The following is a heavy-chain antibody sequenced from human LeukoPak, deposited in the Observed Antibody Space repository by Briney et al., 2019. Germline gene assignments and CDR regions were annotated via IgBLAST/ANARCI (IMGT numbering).Heavy chain of an antibody. CDR1: GFTFSSYA. J-gene: IGHJ4*02. D-gene: IGHD2-15*01. CDR2: ISHDGSNT. V-gene: IGHV3-30-3*01. Sequence: GGSLRLSCAASGFTFSSYAMHWVRQAPGKGLEWVAIISHDGSNTYYAVSVKGRFTISRDESKNTLYLQMNSLRPEDTGVYYCVRDPSVTGTWSGDCSGGSCFSGFDFWGQGTLVTVSS. CDR3: VRDPSVTGTWSGDCSGGSCFSGFDF.